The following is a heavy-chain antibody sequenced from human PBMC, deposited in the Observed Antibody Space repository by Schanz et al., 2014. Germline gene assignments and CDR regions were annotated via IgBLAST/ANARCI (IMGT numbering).Heavy chain of an antibody. CDR1: GFTFSDYG. CDR2: IWYDGGNT. J-gene: IGHJ5*02. V-gene: IGHV3-33*03. Sequence: QVQLVESGGGVVQPGRSLRLSCAASGFTFSDYGMHWVRQPPGKGLEWVAGIWYDGGNTYYADSVKGRFTISRDKSSNPLYLQMDSLRAGDTAVYYCAKDRGTSHCKSNTCYSFNLWGRGTLVTVSS. D-gene: IGHD2-21*02. CDR3: AKDRGTSHCKSNTCYSFNL.